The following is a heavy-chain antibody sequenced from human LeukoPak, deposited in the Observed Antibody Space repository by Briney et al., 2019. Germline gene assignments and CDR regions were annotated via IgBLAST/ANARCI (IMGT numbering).Heavy chain of an antibody. J-gene: IGHJ4*02. CDR3: ASPSIIAALGTNH. D-gene: IGHD6-13*01. V-gene: IGHV3-23*01. Sequence: GGSLTLSCAASGFTFSSYAMTWVRQAPGKGLEWVSAISSSGGSTDYADSVKGRFTVSRDNSKNTLYLEMNSLRAEDTAVYYCASPSIIAALGTNHWGQGTLVTVSS. CDR2: ISSSGGST. CDR1: GFTFSSYA.